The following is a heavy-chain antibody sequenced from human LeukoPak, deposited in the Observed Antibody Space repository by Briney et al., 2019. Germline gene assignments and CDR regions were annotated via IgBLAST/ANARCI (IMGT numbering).Heavy chain of an antibody. CDR3: ARTVVMVRGVKVRYYFDY. J-gene: IGHJ4*02. CDR1: GGSISSYY. Sequence: SETLSLTCTVSGGSISSYYWSWIRQPAGKGLEWIGRIYTSGSTNYNPSLKSRVTISVDTSKNQFSLKLSSVTAADTAVYYCARTVVMVRGVKVRYYFDYWGQGTLVTVSS. V-gene: IGHV4-4*07. CDR2: IYTSGST. D-gene: IGHD3-10*01.